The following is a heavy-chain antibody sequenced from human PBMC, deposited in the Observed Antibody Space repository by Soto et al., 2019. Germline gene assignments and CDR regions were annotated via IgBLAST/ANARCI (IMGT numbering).Heavy chain of an antibody. V-gene: IGHV4-4*07. J-gene: IGHJ5*02. CDR3: ARVDLESSIAAAGTGFDP. Sequence: SETLSLTCTVSGGSISSYYWSWIRQPAGKGLEWIGRIYTSGSTNYNPSLKSRVTMSVDTSKNQFSLKLSSVTAADTAVYYCARVDLESSIAAAGTGFDPWGQGTLVTVSS. CDR2: IYTSGST. CDR1: GGSISSYY. D-gene: IGHD6-13*01.